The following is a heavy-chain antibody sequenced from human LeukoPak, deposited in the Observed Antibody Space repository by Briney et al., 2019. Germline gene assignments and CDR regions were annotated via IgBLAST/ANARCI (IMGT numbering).Heavy chain of an antibody. Sequence: ASVKVSCKASGGTFSSYAISWVRQAPGQGLEWMGIINPSGGSTSYARKFQGRVTMTRDTSTSTVYMELSSLRSEDTAVYYCARGVVGYDWFDPWGQGTLVTVSS. D-gene: IGHD3-3*01. J-gene: IGHJ5*02. CDR3: ARGVVGYDWFDP. CDR1: GGTFSSYA. V-gene: IGHV1-46*03. CDR2: INPSGGST.